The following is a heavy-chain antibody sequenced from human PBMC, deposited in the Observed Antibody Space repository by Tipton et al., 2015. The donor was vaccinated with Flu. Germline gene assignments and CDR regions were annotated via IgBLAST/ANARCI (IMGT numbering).Heavy chain of an antibody. Sequence: LRLSCAVSGYSISSGYYWSWIRQPPGKGLEWIGSIYHSGSTYYNPSLKSRVTISVDTSKNQFSLKLSSVTAADTAVYYCAGQRLILDDSSGYYDYWGQGTLVTVSS. J-gene: IGHJ4*02. V-gene: IGHV4-38-2*01. D-gene: IGHD3-22*01. CDR3: AGQRLILDDSSGYYDY. CDR1: GYSISSGYY. CDR2: IYHSGST.